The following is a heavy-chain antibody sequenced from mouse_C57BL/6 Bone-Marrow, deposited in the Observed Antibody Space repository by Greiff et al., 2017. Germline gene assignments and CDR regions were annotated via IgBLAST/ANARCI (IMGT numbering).Heavy chain of an antibody. J-gene: IGHJ3*01. CDR2: ISSGGSYT. D-gene: IGHD1-1*01. Sequence: EVMLVESGGDLVKPGGSLKLSCAASGFTFSSYGMSWVRQTPDKRLEWVATISSGGSYTYYPDSVKGRFTISRDNAKKTLYLQMSSLKSEDTAMYYCARRDYYGSSVLAYWGQGTLVTVSA. CDR1: GFTFSSYG. V-gene: IGHV5-6*02. CDR3: ARRDYYGSSVLAY.